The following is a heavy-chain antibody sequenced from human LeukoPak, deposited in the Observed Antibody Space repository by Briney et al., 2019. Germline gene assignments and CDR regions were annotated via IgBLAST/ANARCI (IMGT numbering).Heavy chain of an antibody. Sequence: SETLSLTCTVSGGSLSSYFWSWIRQPAGKGLEWIGRIYASGSTNYNPSLKSRVTISVDTSKNQFSLKLSSVTAADTAVYYCASSIWFGESKFDYWGQGTLVTVSS. CDR1: GGSLSSYF. CDR2: IYASGST. D-gene: IGHD3-10*01. CDR3: ASSIWFGESKFDY. V-gene: IGHV4-4*07. J-gene: IGHJ4*02.